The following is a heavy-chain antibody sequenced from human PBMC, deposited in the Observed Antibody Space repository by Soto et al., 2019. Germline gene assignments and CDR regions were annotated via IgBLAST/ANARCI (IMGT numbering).Heavy chain of an antibody. J-gene: IGHJ4*02. Sequence: QVQLQESGPGLVKSSETLSLTCTVSGASVSSDGYFWNWIRQPPGKGLEWIGYVSYSGSTNYNPSLRSRVTISVDTSNNHFSLKLSSVTAADTAVYYCARVTVGARGGYFDYWGQGTLVTVSS. CDR3: ARVTVGARGGYFDY. V-gene: IGHV4-61*08. D-gene: IGHD4-17*01. CDR1: GASVSSDGYF. CDR2: VSYSGST.